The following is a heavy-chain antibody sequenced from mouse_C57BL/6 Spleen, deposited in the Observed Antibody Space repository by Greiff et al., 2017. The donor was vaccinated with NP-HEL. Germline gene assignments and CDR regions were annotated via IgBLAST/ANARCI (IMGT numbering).Heavy chain of an antibody. CDR1: GYSFTGYY. V-gene: IGHV1-42*01. CDR3: ARGDYGALFAY. CDR2: INPSTGGT. J-gene: IGHJ3*01. Sequence: EVQLQQSGPELVKPGASVKISCKASGYSFTGYYMNWVKQSPEKSLEWIGEINPSTGGTTYNQKFKAKATLTVDKSSNTTYMQLKRLSSEDSAVYYCARGDYGALFAYWGQGTLVTVSA. D-gene: IGHD1-1*01.